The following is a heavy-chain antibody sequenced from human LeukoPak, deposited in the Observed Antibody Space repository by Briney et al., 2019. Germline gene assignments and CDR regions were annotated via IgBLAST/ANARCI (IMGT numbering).Heavy chain of an antibody. CDR2: ISGSGDLT. V-gene: IGHV3-23*01. J-gene: IGHJ5*02. CDR3: ARDQSSVAGTTYNWFDP. D-gene: IGHD6-19*01. Sequence: GGSLRLSYAASGFTFSNYAMTWVRQAPGKGLEWVLTISGSGDLTYFADSVKGRFTISRDNAKNSLYLQMNSLRAEDTAVYYCARDQSSVAGTTYNWFDPWGQGTLVTVSS. CDR1: GFTFSNYA.